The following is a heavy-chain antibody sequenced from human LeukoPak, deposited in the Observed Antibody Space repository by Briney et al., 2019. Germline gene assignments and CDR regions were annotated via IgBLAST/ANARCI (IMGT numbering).Heavy chain of an antibody. CDR1: GYTFTGYY. V-gene: IGHV1-2*02. D-gene: IGHD6-6*01. CDR3: ARGTQYSSSSRDYYYYMDV. Sequence: ASVKVSCKASGYTFTGYYMHWVRQAPGQGLEWMGWINPNSGGTNYAQKFQGRVTMTRDTSISTAYMELSRLRSDDTAGYYCARGTQYSSSSRDYYYYMDVWGKGTTVTVSS. J-gene: IGHJ6*03. CDR2: INPNSGGT.